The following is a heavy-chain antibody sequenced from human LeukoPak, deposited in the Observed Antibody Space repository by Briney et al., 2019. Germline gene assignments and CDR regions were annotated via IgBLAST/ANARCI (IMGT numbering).Heavy chain of an antibody. CDR2: IDNSGGTT. V-gene: IGHV3-11*01. Sequence: KPGGSLRLSCAASGFIFSEYYMGWIRQAPGKGLEWVSYIDNSGGTTYYADSVKGRFTISRDDAKNSLFLQMNSLRAEDTAVYYCAKDIVAAGLFFDYWGQGILVTVSS. CDR3: AKDIVAAGLFFDY. J-gene: IGHJ4*02. CDR1: GFIFSEYY. D-gene: IGHD6-13*01.